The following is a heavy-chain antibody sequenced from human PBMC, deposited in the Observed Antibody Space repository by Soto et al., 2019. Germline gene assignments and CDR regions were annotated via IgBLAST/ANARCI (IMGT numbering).Heavy chain of an antibody. Sequence: SVKVSCKASGGTFSSYAISWVRQAPGQGLEWMGGIIPIFGTANYAQKFQGRVTITADESTSTAYMELSSLRSEDTAVYYCAREIRLERHFDLWGRGTLVTVSS. CDR3: AREIRLERHFDL. CDR1: GGTFSSYA. CDR2: IIPIFGTA. J-gene: IGHJ2*01. V-gene: IGHV1-69*13. D-gene: IGHD1-1*01.